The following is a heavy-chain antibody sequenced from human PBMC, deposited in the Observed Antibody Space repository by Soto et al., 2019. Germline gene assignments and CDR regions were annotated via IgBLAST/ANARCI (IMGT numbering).Heavy chain of an antibody. CDR1: GGSISSYY. V-gene: IGHV4-59*08. CDR2: IYYSGST. Sequence: SETLSLTCTVSGGSISSYYWSWIRQPPGKGLEWIGYIYYSGSTNYNPSLKSRVTISVDTSKNQFSLKLSSVTAADTAVYYCARGYDYIWGSYPHFDYWGQGTLVTVSS. J-gene: IGHJ4*02. CDR3: ARGYDYIWGSYPHFDY. D-gene: IGHD3-16*02.